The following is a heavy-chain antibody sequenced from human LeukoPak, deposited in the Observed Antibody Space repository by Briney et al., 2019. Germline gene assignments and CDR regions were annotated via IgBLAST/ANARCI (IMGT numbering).Heavy chain of an antibody. Sequence: GASVKVSCKASGYTFTGYYMHWVRQAPGQGPEWMGWINPNSGGTNYAQKFQGRVTMTRDTSISTAYMELSRLRSDDTAVYYCARGLRGSTSCLYIYWGQGTLVTVSS. J-gene: IGHJ4*02. CDR3: ARGLRGSTSCLYIY. CDR1: GYTFTGYY. D-gene: IGHD2-2*01. CDR2: INPNSGGT. V-gene: IGHV1-2*02.